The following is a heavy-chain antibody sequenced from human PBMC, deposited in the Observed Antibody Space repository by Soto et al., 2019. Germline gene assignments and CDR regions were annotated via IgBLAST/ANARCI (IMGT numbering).Heavy chain of an antibody. CDR3: ARDGFCTSTTCRVGNWFDP. J-gene: IGHJ5*02. CDR1: GGSFSGYY. Sequence: QVQLQQWGAGLLKPSETLSLTCVVYGGSFSGYYWSWIRQSPGKGLEWIGGINHRGSTNYNPSLEIRVTISVDTSKTQFALKLPSVTAADTAMYYCARDGFCTSTTCRVGNWFDPWGQGTLVTVSS. CDR2: INHRGST. D-gene: IGHD2-2*01. V-gene: IGHV4-34*01.